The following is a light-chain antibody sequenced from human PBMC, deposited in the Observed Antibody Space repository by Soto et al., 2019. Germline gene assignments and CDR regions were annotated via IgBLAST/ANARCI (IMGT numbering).Light chain of an antibody. Sequence: QSVLTQSPSVSGAPGQRVTISCTGSSSNIGAGYDVHWYQQVPGTAPKLLIYGNNNRPSGVPDRFSGSKSGNSASLAITGLQAEDEADYYCQSYDSSLSGYVVFGGGTKLTVL. V-gene: IGLV1-40*01. CDR3: QSYDSSLSGYVV. J-gene: IGLJ2*01. CDR1: SSNIGAGYD. CDR2: GNN.